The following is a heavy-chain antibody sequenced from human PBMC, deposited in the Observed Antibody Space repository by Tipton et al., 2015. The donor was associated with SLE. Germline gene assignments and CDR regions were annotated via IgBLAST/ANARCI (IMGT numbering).Heavy chain of an antibody. J-gene: IGHJ3*02. CDR1: GFTFGDYA. CDR2: IRSKAYGGTT. V-gene: IGHV3-49*03. Sequence: SLRLSCTASGFTFGDYAMSWFRQAPGKGLEWVGFIRSKAYGGTTEYAASVKGRFTISRDDSKSIAYRQMNSLKTEDTAVYYCTRPVGITMVRGVSIWGQGTMVTVSS. D-gene: IGHD3-10*01. CDR3: TRPVGITMVRGVSI.